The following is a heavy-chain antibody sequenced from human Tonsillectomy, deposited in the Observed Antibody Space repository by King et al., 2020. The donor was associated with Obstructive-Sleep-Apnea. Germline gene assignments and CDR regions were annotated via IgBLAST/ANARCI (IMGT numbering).Heavy chain of an antibody. Sequence: QLQLQESGPGLGKPSETLSLTCTVSGRAISSYYWSWIRQPPGKGLEWIGYIYYSGSTNYNPSLKSRVTISVDTSKNQFSLKLSSVTAADTAVYYCARSPFTFGGVIVKGYLDYWGQGTLVTVSS. D-gene: IGHD3-16*02. V-gene: IGHV4-59*01. CDR1: GRAISSYY. J-gene: IGHJ4*02. CDR2: IYYSGST. CDR3: ARSPFTFGGVIVKGYLDY.